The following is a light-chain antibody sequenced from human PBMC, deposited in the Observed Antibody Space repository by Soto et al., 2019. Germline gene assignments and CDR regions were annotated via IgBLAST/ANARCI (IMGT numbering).Light chain of an antibody. Sequence: QSVLTQPASVSGSPGQSITLSFTGTSSDIGGYDYVSWYQRHPGKAPKLIIYDVNNRPSGVSNRFSGSKSGNTASLTISGLQAEDEADYYCTSYASGSSHVVFGGGTQLTVL. CDR2: DVN. J-gene: IGLJ2*01. CDR1: SSDIGGYDY. CDR3: TSYASGSSHVV. V-gene: IGLV2-14*01.